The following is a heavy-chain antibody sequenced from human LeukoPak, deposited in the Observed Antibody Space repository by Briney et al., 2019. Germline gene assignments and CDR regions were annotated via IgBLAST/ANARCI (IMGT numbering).Heavy chain of an antibody. CDR1: GGSFSGYY. CDR2: INHSGST. J-gene: IGHJ4*02. Sequence: SETLSLTCAVYGGSFSGYYWSGIRQPPGKGLEWIGEINHSGSTNYNPSLKSRVTISVDTSKNQFSLKLSSVTAADTAVYYCARRSYSSGWYYWGQGTLVTVSS. V-gene: IGHV4-34*01. D-gene: IGHD6-19*01. CDR3: ARRSYSSGWYY.